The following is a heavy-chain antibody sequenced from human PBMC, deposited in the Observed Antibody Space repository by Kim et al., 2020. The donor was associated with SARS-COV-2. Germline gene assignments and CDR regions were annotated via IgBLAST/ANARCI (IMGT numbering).Heavy chain of an antibody. Sequence: GGSLRLSCAASGFTFSSYSMNWVRQAPGKGLEWVSYISSSSSTIYYADSVKGRFTISRDNAKNSLYLQMNSLRDEDTAVYYCARASDYDFWSGQIFYYFDYWGQGTLVTVSP. V-gene: IGHV3-48*02. CDR3: ARASDYDFWSGQIFYYFDY. CDR2: ISSSSSTI. D-gene: IGHD3-3*01. CDR1: GFTFSSYS. J-gene: IGHJ4*02.